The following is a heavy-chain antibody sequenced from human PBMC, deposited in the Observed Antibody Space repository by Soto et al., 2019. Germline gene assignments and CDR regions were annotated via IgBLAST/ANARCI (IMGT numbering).Heavy chain of an antibody. CDR2: ISSSSSYI. D-gene: IGHD6-19*01. CDR1: GFTFSSYS. Sequence: TGGSLRLSCAASGFTFSSYSMNWVRQAPGKGLEWVSSISSSSSYIYYADSVKGRFTISRDNAKNSLYLQMNSLRAEDTAVYYCARSGSGWPPEYFQHWGQGTLVTVSS. V-gene: IGHV3-21*01. J-gene: IGHJ1*01. CDR3: ARSGSGWPPEYFQH.